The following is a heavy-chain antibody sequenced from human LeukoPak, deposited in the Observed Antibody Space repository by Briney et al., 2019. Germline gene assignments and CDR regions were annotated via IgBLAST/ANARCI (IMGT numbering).Heavy chain of an antibody. V-gene: IGHV1-8*01. Sequence: ASVKVSCKASGYTFTSYDINWVRQATGQGLEWMGWMNPNSGNTGYAQKFQGRVTMTRNTSISTAYMELSSLRSEDTAVYYCARVIPYSITMIVVAQSDAFDIRGQGTMVTVSS. J-gene: IGHJ3*02. D-gene: IGHD3-22*01. CDR2: MNPNSGNT. CDR1: GYTFTSYD. CDR3: ARVIPYSITMIVVAQSDAFDI.